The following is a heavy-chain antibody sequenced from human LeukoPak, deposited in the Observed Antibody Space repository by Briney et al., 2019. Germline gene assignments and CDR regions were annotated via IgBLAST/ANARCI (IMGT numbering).Heavy chain of an antibody. CDR1: GFIFSSYA. V-gene: IGHV3-30*04. D-gene: IGHD1-26*01. CDR2: ISYDGSNK. Sequence: GGSLRLSCAASGFIFSSYAMHWVRQAPGKGLEWVAVISYDGSNKYYADSVKGRFTISRDNSKNTLYLQMNSLRAEDTAVYYCAKDFLTGSGSSYYFDYWGQGTLVTVSS. CDR3: AKDFLTGSGSSYYFDY. J-gene: IGHJ4*02.